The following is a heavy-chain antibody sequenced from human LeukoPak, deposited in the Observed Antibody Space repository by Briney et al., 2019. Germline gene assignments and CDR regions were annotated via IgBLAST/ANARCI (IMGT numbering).Heavy chain of an antibody. CDR1: GFTFSSYW. J-gene: IGHJ4*02. CDR3: ARATIFGVETFDY. V-gene: IGHV3-74*01. D-gene: IGHD3-3*01. Sequence: PGGSLRLSCAASGFTFSSYWMHWVRQAPGKGLVWVSRINSDGSSTSYADSVKGRFTISRDNAKNTLYLQMNSLRAEDTAVYYCARATIFGVETFDYWGQGTLVTVSS. CDR2: INSDGSST.